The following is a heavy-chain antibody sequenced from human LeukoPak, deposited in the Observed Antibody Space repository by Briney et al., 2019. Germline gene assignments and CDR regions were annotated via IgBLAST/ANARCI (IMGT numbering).Heavy chain of an antibody. V-gene: IGHV3-23*01. Sequence: GGSLRLSCAASGFTFSSYGMSWVRQAPGKGLEWVSAISGSGGSTYYADSVKGRFTISRDNSKNTLYLRMNSLRAEDTAVYYCAKDRNYGSGRFYFDYWGQGTLVTVSS. CDR3: AKDRNYGSGRFYFDY. D-gene: IGHD3-10*01. CDR2: ISGSGGST. J-gene: IGHJ4*02. CDR1: GFTFSSYG.